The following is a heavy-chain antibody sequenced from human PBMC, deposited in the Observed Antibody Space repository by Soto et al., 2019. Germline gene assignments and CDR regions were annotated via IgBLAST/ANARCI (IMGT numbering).Heavy chain of an antibody. Sequence: SETLSLTCSVSGNSVSGYYWSWIRQPPGKELEWIGYIFYTGSTDYNPSLKSRVTMSVDTSKNQFSLKLTSVTAADTAVYYCVRNYSADSSIDICGQGTMVTISS. CDR3: VRNYSADSSIDI. V-gene: IGHV4-59*08. J-gene: IGHJ3*02. CDR2: IFYTGST. D-gene: IGHD2-15*01. CDR1: GNSVSGYY.